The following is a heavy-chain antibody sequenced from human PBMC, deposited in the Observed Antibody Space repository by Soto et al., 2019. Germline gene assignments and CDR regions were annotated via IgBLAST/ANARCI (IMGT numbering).Heavy chain of an antibody. J-gene: IGHJ5*02. Sequence: QVQLQESGPGLVKPSQTLSLTCTVSGGSISSGGYYWSWIRQHPGKGLEWIGYIYYSGSTYYNPSLKSRVTISVDTSKNHFSLKLSSVTAADTAVYYCASGSKSDYFSNWFDPWGQGTLVTVSS. V-gene: IGHV4-31*03. D-gene: IGHD4-17*01. CDR3: ASGSKSDYFSNWFDP. CDR2: IYYSGST. CDR1: GGSISSGGYY.